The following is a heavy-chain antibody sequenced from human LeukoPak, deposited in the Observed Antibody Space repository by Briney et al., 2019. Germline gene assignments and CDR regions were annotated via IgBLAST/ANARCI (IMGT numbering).Heavy chain of an antibody. V-gene: IGHV4-34*01. Sequence: KASETLSLTCAVYGGSFSGYYWSWIRQPPGKGLEWIGEINHSGSTNYNPSLKSRVTISVDTSKNQFSLKLSSVTAADTAVYYCARPRGSSWFRYYFDYWGQGTLVTVSS. D-gene: IGHD6-13*01. CDR2: INHSGST. CDR3: ARPRGSSWFRYYFDY. CDR1: GGSFSGYY. J-gene: IGHJ4*02.